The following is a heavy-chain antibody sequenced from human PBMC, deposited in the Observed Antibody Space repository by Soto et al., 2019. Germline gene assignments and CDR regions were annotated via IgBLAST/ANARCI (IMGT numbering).Heavy chain of an antibody. CDR2: IYYSGST. Sequence: QVQLQESGPGLVKPSQTLSLTCTVSGGSISSGGYYRSWIRQHPGKGLEWIGYIYYSGSTYYNPSLKSRVTISVDTSKNQFSLKLSSVTAADTSVYYCAREALTGLGFLRPLVPDKRPYFDYWGQGTLVTVSS. V-gene: IGHV4-31*03. CDR1: GGSISSGGYY. J-gene: IGHJ4*02. D-gene: IGHD2-15*01. CDR3: AREALTGLGFLRPLVPDKRPYFDY.